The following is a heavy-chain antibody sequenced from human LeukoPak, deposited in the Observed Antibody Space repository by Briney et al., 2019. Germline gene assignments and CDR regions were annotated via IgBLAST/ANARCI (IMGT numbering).Heavy chain of an antibody. CDR2: IIPIFGTA. CDR1: GGTFSSYA. V-gene: IGHV1-69*06. Sequence: ASVKVSCKASGGTFSSYAISWVRQAPGQGLEWMGGIIPIFGTANYAQKFQGRVTITADKSTSTAYMELSSLRSEDTAVYYRARGPYDSSGYYAYYFDYWGQGTLVTVSS. D-gene: IGHD3-22*01. CDR3: ARGPYDSSGYYAYYFDY. J-gene: IGHJ4*02.